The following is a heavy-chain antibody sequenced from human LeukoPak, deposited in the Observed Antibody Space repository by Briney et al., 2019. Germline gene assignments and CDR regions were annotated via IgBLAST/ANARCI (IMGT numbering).Heavy chain of an antibody. CDR2: IYRSGST. CDR1: GGSISNYY. V-gene: IGHV4-4*07. Sequence: SETLSLTCTVSGGSISNYYWSWIRQTAGKGLEWIGRIYRSGSTNYNPPLKSRVTMSVDTSKNQFSLKLSSVTAADTAVYYCARVVGYNSSSPYFDYWGQGTLVTVSS. D-gene: IGHD6-6*01. CDR3: ARVVGYNSSSPYFDY. J-gene: IGHJ4*02.